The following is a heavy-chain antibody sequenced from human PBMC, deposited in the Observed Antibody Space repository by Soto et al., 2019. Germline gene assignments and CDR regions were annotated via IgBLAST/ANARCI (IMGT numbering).Heavy chain of an antibody. CDR3: ARKGAAASYAHYYMDV. D-gene: IGHD6-13*01. CDR1: GGSISPYY. V-gene: IGHV4-59*01. Sequence: QVQLQESGPGLVKPSETLSLTCTVSGGSISPYYWSWIRQPPGKGLEWIGYVYYSGNTNYNPSLESRDTISVDTTRNRFSQNLTSATAADTAVYYCARKGAAASYAHYYMDVWGRVTAVTVSS. CDR2: VYYSGNT. J-gene: IGHJ6*03.